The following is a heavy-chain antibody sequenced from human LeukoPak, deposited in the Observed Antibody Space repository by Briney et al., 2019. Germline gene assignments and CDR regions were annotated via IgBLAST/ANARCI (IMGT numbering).Heavy chain of an antibody. J-gene: IGHJ4*02. V-gene: IGHV5-10-1*01. CDR3: AKNYYDSSGYQN. Sequence: GASLQISCKGSGYSFTSYWISWVRQMPGKGLEWMGRSDPSDSYTNYSPSFQGHVTISADKSISTAYLQWSSLKASDTAMYYCAKNYYDSSGYQNWGQGTLVTVSS. D-gene: IGHD3-22*01. CDR2: SDPSDSYT. CDR1: GYSFTSYW.